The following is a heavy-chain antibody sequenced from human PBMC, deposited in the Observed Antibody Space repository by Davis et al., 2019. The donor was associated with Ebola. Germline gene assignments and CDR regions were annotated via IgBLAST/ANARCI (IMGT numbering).Heavy chain of an antibody. J-gene: IGHJ4*02. Sequence: GESLKISCAASGFTFSSYGMHWVRQAPGKGLEWVAVISYDGSNKYYADSVKGRFTISRDNSKNTLYLQMNSLRAEDTAVYYCAKGSTPSSWGQGTLVTVSS. CDR3: AKGSTPSS. D-gene: IGHD6-13*01. V-gene: IGHV3-30*18. CDR2: ISYDGSNK. CDR1: GFTFSSYG.